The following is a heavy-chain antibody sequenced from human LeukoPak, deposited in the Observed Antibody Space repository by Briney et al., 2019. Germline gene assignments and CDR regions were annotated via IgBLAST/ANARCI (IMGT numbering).Heavy chain of an antibody. V-gene: IGHV1-18*01. J-gene: IGHJ5*02. CDR2: IHIYRGNT. Sequence: ASVKVSCKASGYSSTNYGISWVRQAPGQGLEWMGWIHIYRGNTNYAQKFQGRVTMTTDTSTSTVYMEVRGLRSDDTAMYYCARDVGITVADSFDPWGQGTLVTVSS. D-gene: IGHD6-13*01. CDR1: GYSSTNYG. CDR3: ARDVGITVADSFDP.